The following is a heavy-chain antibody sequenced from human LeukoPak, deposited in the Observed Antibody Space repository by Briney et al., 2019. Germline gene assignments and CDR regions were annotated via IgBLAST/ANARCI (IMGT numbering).Heavy chain of an antibody. CDR1: GFTFSSYS. CDR3: ARGDIVVVPAVPFDY. Sequence: GGSLRLSCAASGFTFSSYSMNWVRQAPGKGLEWVSSISATTSYIFYADSVKGRFTISRDNAKNSLYLQMSSLRAEDTAVYYCARGDIVVVPAVPFDYWGQGTLVTVSS. V-gene: IGHV3-21*01. D-gene: IGHD2-2*01. CDR2: ISATTSYI. J-gene: IGHJ4*02.